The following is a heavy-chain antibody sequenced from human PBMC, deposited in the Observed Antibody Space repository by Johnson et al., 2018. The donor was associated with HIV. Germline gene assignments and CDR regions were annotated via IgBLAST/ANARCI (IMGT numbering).Heavy chain of an antibody. CDR3: ARESGWGHDAFDI. J-gene: IGHJ3*02. Sequence: QVQLVESVGGVVQPGRSLRLSCAASRFTFNSYAMHWVRQASGKGLEWVAVISYDGSNKYYADSLKGRFTISRDNSKNTLYLQMNSLRAEDTAVYSCARESGWGHDAFDIWGQGTMVIVSS. V-gene: IGHV3-30-3*01. CDR1: RFTFNSYA. CDR2: ISYDGSNK. D-gene: IGHD3-22*01.